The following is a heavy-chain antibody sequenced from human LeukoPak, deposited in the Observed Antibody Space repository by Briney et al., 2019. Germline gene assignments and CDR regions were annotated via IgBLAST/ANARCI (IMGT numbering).Heavy chain of an antibody. D-gene: IGHD7-27*01. CDR2: ISSSGSTI. CDR3: ASVNWGSLDY. V-gene: IGHV3-48*03. Sequence: GGSLRLSCAASGFTFSSYDMNWVRQAPGKGLEWVSYISSSGSTIYYADSVKGRFTISRDNAKNSLYLQMNSLRAEDTAVYYCASVNWGSLDYWGQGTLVTVSS. CDR1: GFTFSSYD. J-gene: IGHJ4*02.